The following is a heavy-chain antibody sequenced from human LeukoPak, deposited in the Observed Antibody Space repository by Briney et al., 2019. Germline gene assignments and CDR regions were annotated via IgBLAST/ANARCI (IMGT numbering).Heavy chain of an antibody. Sequence: SETLSLTCTVSGGSISSYYWSWIRQPPGKGLEWIGYIYYSGSTNYNPSLKSRVTISVDTSKNQFSLKLSSVTAADTAVYYCARDLGGGSLDAFDIWDQGTMVTVSS. J-gene: IGHJ3*02. D-gene: IGHD2-15*01. CDR3: ARDLGGGSLDAFDI. CDR1: GGSISSYY. V-gene: IGHV4-59*12. CDR2: IYYSGST.